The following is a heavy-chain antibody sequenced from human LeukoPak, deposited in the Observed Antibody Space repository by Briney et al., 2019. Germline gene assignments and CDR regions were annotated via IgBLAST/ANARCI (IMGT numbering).Heavy chain of an antibody. J-gene: IGHJ4*02. V-gene: IGHV3-30-3*01. CDR3: ARDHTYYYDSSGYYYELRY. CDR1: GFTFSSYA. CDR2: ISYDGSNK. Sequence: GGSLRLSCAVSGFTFSSYAMHWVRQAPGKGLEWVAVISYDGSNKYYADSVKGRFTISRDNSKNTLYLQMNSLRAEDTAVYYCARDHTYYYDSSGYYYELRYWGQGTLVTVSS. D-gene: IGHD3-22*01.